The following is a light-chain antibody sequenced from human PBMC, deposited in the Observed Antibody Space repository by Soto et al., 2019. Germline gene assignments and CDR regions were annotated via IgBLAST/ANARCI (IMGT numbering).Light chain of an antibody. CDR2: DAS. CDR3: QHYNSYSLT. CDR1: QSISSW. J-gene: IGKJ4*01. Sequence: DIQMTQSPSTLSASVGDRVTITCRASQSISSWLAWNQQKPGKAPKLLIYDASSLESGVPSRFSGSGSGTEFTLTISRMQPDDFATYYCQHYNSYSLTFGGGTKVEIK. V-gene: IGKV1-5*01.